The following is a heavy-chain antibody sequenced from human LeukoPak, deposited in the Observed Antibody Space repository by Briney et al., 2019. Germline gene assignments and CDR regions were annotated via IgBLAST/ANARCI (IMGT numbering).Heavy chain of an antibody. CDR2: ISPSGGRA. D-gene: IGHD7-27*01. Sequence: GGSLRLSCAGAGFTFRNYAMRWGRPAPGEGVEGGLVISPSGGRAHYADSVKGRFIISRDNSKNTLFLRMNNLTADDTAVYYCAKGMGIDHDFFDYWGQGTLVAVSS. J-gene: IGHJ4*02. CDR1: GFTFRNYA. CDR3: AKGMGIDHDFFDY. V-gene: IGHV3-23*01.